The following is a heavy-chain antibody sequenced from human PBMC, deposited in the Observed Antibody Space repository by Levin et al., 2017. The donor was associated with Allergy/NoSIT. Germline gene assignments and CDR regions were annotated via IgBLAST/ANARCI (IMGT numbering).Heavy chain of an antibody. Sequence: GASVKVSCKASGYTFTSYDINWVRQATGQGLEWMGWMNPNSGNTGYAQKFQGRVTMTRNTSISTAYMELSSLRSEDTAVYYCARVARPNIVATIGEYPLYYFDYWGQGTLVTVSS. V-gene: IGHV1-8*01. J-gene: IGHJ4*02. CDR3: ARVARPNIVATIGEYPLYYFDY. CDR1: GYTFTSYD. D-gene: IGHD5-12*01. CDR2: MNPNSGNT.